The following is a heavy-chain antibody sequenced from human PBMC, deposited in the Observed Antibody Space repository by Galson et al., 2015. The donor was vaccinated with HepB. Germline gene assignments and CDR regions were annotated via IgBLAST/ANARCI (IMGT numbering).Heavy chain of an antibody. J-gene: IGHJ2*01. CDR3: AXDRVLRSLGYWYFDL. V-gene: IGHV3-33*08. CDR1: GFTFSSYG. D-gene: IGHD4-17*01. CDR2: XXYXXXNK. Sequence: SLRLSCAASGFTFSSYGMHWVRQAPGKGXXXVAXXXYXXXNKYXXDSXEGRXXXSRETFKKMVXLQMNSLRAEDTAVYYCAXDRVLRSLGYWYFDLWGRGTLVTVSS.